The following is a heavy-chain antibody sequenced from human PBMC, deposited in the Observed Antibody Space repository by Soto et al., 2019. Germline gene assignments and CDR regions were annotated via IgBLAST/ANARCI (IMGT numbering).Heavy chain of an antibody. CDR2: IYHSVST. CDR3: ARASVFGVVIIGDWYFDL. Sequence: TLSLTCAVSGGSISSGGYSWSWIRQPPGKGLEWIGYIYHSVSTYYNPSLKSRVTISVDRSKNQFSLKLSSVTAADTAVYYCARASVFGVVIIGDWYFDLWGRGTLVTVSS. J-gene: IGHJ2*01. V-gene: IGHV4-30-2*01. D-gene: IGHD3-3*01. CDR1: GGSISSGGYS.